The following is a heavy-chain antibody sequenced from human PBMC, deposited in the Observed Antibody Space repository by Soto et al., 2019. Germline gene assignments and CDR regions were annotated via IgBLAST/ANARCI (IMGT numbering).Heavy chain of an antibody. Sequence: EVQLVESGGGLVQPGESLRLSCAASGFTFSSYWMHWVRQAPGKGLVWVSRINSDGSSTSYAGSVKGRFTISRDNAKNTLYLKMNSLRAEDTAVYYGVRTSLVVAAATREDYWGQGTLVTVSS. CDR2: INSDGSST. V-gene: IGHV3-74*01. CDR3: VRTSLVVAAATREDY. D-gene: IGHD2-15*01. CDR1: GFTFSSYW. J-gene: IGHJ4*02.